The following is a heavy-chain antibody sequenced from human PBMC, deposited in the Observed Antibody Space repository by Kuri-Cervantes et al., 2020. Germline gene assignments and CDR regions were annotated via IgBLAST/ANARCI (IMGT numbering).Heavy chain of an antibody. Sequence: GGSLRLSCAASGLTFSNYWMSWVRQAPGKGLEWVSNIKQDGTEKYYVDSVRGRFTVSRDNAKNSLYLQMSSLRAEDTALYYCAKGVIAAAVKAHYYYGMDVWGQGTMVTVSS. J-gene: IGHJ6*02. CDR2: IKQDGTEK. CDR3: AKGVIAAAVKAHYYYGMDV. D-gene: IGHD6-13*01. V-gene: IGHV3-7*03. CDR1: GLTFSNYW.